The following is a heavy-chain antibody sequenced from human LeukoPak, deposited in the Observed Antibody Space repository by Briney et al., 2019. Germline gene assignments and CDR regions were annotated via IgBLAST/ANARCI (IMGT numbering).Heavy chain of an antibody. CDR3: ARHHEDYITIFN. CDR2: IYYTGSG. D-gene: IGHD3-3*01. Sequence: SETLSLTCTVSGVSVSSYYWSWIRQPPGKGLEWIGYIYYTGSGNNSPSLKSRVTMSVDTSKNQFSLKLTSVTAADTAVCYCARHHEDYITIFNWGRGTLVTVSS. V-gene: IGHV4-59*08. CDR1: GVSVSSYY. J-gene: IGHJ4*02.